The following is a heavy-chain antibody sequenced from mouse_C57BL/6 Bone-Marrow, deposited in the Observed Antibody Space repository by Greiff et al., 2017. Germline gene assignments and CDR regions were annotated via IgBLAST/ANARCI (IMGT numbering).Heavy chain of an antibody. CDR3: ARDTVVANYYAMDY. Sequence: QVQLQQPGAELVMPGASVKLSCKASGYTFTSYWMHWVKQRPGQGLEWIGEIDPSDSYTNYNQKFKGKSTLTVDKSSRTAYMQLSSLTSEDSEVYYCARDTVVANYYAMDYWGQGTSVTVSS. D-gene: IGHD1-1*01. J-gene: IGHJ4*01. CDR1: GYTFTSYW. V-gene: IGHV1-69*01. CDR2: IDPSDSYT.